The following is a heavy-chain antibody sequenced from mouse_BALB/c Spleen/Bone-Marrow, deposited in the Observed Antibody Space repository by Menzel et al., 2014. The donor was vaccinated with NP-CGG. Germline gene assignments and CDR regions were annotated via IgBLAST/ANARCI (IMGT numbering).Heavy chain of an antibody. CDR3: ARSDYRYDPFAY. V-gene: IGHV1-69*01. D-gene: IGHD2-14*01. CDR2: IDTSDSYT. Sequence: QVQLKQSGAELVMPGASVKMSCKASGHTFTDYWMHWVKQGPGQGLEWIGAIDTSDSYTSYNQKFKGKATLTVDESSSTAYMQLSSLTSEDSAVYYCARSDYRYDPFAYWGQGTLVTGSA. J-gene: IGHJ3*01. CDR1: GHTFTDYW.